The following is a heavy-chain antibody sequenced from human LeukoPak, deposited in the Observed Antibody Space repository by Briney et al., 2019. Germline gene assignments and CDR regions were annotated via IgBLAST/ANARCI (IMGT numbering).Heavy chain of an antibody. CDR2: INWNGGST. J-gene: IGHJ6*03. Sequence: GGSLRLSCAASGFTFDDYGMSWVRQAPGKGLEWVSGINWNGGSTGYADSVKGRFTISRDNAKNSLYLQMNSLRAEDTALYYCARDEYSGYDGRNYYYYMDVWGKGTTVTVSS. D-gene: IGHD5-12*01. CDR3: ARDEYSGYDGRNYYYYMDV. CDR1: GFTFDDYG. V-gene: IGHV3-20*04.